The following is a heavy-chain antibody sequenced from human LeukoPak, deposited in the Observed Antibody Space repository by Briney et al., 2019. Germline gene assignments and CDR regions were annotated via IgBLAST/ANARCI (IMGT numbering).Heavy chain of an antibody. D-gene: IGHD3-22*01. CDR3: ARGMVIKFPYMDV. CDR2: ISHRGRT. CDR1: GESFSAFS. V-gene: IGHV4-34*01. Sequence: SETLSLTCAVYGESFSAFSWNWLRQSPGRGLEWIGEISHRGRTTYNPSLNSRVIISEDASKNQFSLNLTSVTAADTAVYYCARGMVIKFPYMDVWGQGATVTVSS. J-gene: IGHJ6*03.